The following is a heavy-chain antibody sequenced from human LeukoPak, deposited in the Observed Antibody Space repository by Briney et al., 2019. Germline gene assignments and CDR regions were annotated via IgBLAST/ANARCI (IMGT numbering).Heavy chain of an antibody. CDR3: ARGPRYSFY. J-gene: IGHJ4*02. D-gene: IGHD6-13*01. CDR1: GFIFSSYG. Sequence: GGSLRLSCAASGFIFSSYGMHWVRQVPGKGLEWVAFIRFDASKRYYADFVQGRFTISRDNSKNTLYLQMNTLRDEDTAVYYCARGPRYSFYWGQGTLVSVSS. CDR2: IRFDASKR. V-gene: IGHV3-30*02.